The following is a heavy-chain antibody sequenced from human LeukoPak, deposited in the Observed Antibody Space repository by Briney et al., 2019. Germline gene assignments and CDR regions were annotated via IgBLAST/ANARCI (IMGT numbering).Heavy chain of an antibody. CDR1: GFTFDDYG. J-gene: IGHJ3*02. CDR3: ARDPAPESAEWELAFDI. D-gene: IGHD1-26*01. Sequence: GGSLRLSCAASGFTFDDYGMSWVRQAPGKGLEWVSGINWNGGSTGYADSVKGRFTISRDNAKNSLYLQMNSLRAEDTALYYCARDPAPESAEWELAFDIWGQGTMVTVSS. V-gene: IGHV3-20*04. CDR2: INWNGGST.